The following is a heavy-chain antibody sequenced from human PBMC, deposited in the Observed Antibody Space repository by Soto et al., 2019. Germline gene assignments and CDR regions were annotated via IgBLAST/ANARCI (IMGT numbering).Heavy chain of an antibody. Sequence: PSETLSLTCAVYGGSFSGYSWSWVRQPPGKGLEWIGEINHSGSTTYNPSLKSRVTISVDTAKNQFSLKMSSVTAADTAVYYCARGRVMTATFSYYYSMDVWGQGTTVTV. D-gene: IGHD2-21*02. V-gene: IGHV4-34*01. CDR2: INHSGST. CDR1: GGSFSGYS. J-gene: IGHJ6*03. CDR3: ARGRVMTATFSYYYSMDV.